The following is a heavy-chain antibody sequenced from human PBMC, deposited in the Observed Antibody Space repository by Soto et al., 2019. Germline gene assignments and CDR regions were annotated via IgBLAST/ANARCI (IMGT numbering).Heavy chain of an antibody. J-gene: IGHJ4*02. CDR3: AYALRGSSCSGARCYLFDY. Sequence: QITLKESGPTLVKPTHTLTLTCTFSGFSLSTNGVGVGWICQPPGKALEGLALIFWVDTERDRQSLQSRLTDTTPTSNDQAVLSRTSIDPADTATYFWAYALRGSSCSGARCYLFDYWGQGTLVTVSS. CDR1: GFSLSTNGVG. D-gene: IGHD2-15*01. CDR2: IFWVDTE. V-gene: IGHV2-5*02.